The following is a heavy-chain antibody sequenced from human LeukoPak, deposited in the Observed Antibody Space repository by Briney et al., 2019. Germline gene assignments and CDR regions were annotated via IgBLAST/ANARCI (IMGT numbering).Heavy chain of an antibody. CDR1: GYTFTSYG. CDR3: ARTSSSGWYPWYFDL. CDR2: ISAYNGNT. V-gene: IGHV1-18*01. D-gene: IGHD6-19*01. J-gene: IGHJ2*01. Sequence: ASVKVSCKASGYTFTSYGISWVRQAPGQGLAWMGWISAYNGNTNYPQKLQGRVTMTTDTSTSTAYMELRSLRSDDTAVYYCARTSSSGWYPWYFDLWGRGTLVTVSS.